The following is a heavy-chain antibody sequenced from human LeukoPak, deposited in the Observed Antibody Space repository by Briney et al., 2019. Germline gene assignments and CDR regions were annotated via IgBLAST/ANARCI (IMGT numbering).Heavy chain of an antibody. V-gene: IGHV3-23*01. CDR1: GFTFSSYA. CDR2: ISGSGGST. D-gene: IGHD3-10*01. CDR3: AKISGSGSYYLTVDYYYYYMDV. J-gene: IGHJ6*03. Sequence: PGGSLRLSCAASGFTFSSYAMSWVRQAPGKGLEWVSAISGSGGSTYYADSVKGRFTISRDNSKNTLYLQMNSLRAEDTAVYYCAKISGSGSYYLTVDYYYYYMDVWGKGTTVTVSS.